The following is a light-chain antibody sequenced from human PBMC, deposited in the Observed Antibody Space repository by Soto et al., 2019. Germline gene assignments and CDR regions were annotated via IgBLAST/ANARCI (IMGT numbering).Light chain of an antibody. CDR3: QQYNNWPPLT. Sequence: EIVMTQSPATLSVSPGERATLSCRASQSVSSNLAWYQQKPGKAPRLLIYGASTRATGIPARFSGSGSGTAYTPTISSLQSEEFAVYYCQQYNNWPPLTFGGGTKVEIK. CDR2: GAS. V-gene: IGKV3-15*01. J-gene: IGKJ4*01. CDR1: QSVSSN.